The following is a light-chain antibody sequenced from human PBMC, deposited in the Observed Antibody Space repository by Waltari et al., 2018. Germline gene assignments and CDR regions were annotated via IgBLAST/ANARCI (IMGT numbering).Light chain of an antibody. V-gene: IGLV2-14*01. CDR1: SSDVGGYNY. CDR3: SSYTSSSTWV. J-gene: IGLJ3*02. Sequence: QSALTQPAPVSGSPGQSITISCTGTSSDVGGYNYVSWYQQHPGKAPKVMIYDFSKRPSGVSNRFSGSKSGNTASLTISGLQAEDEADYYCSSYTSSSTWVFGGGTKLTVL. CDR2: DFS.